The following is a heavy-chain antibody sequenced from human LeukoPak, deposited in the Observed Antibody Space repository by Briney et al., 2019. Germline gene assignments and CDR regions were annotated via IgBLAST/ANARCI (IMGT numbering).Heavy chain of an antibody. CDR1: GFTFDDYA. J-gene: IGHJ6*03. Sequence: PGGSLRLSXAASGFTFDDYAMHWVRQAPGKGLEWVSLISWDGGSTYYADSVKGRFTISRDNSKNSLYLQMNSLRAEDTALYYCAKADYGGNSGPYYYMDVWGKGTTVTVSS. D-gene: IGHD4-23*01. CDR3: AKADYGGNSGPYYYMDV. V-gene: IGHV3-43D*03. CDR2: ISWDGGST.